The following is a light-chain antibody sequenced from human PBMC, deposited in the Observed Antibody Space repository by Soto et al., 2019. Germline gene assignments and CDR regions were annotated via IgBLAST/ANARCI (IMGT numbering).Light chain of an antibody. CDR3: GADHGSGSNFAVV. CDR1: SGYTNYK. CDR2: VGTGGIVG. Sequence: QSVLTQPPSASASLGASGTLTCTLSSGYTNYKVDWYQQRPGKGPRFVMRVGTGGIVGSKGDGIPDSFSVLGSGLNRYLTIKNIQEEDESDYHCGADHGSGSNFAVVFGGGTKLTVL. J-gene: IGLJ2*01. V-gene: IGLV9-49*01.